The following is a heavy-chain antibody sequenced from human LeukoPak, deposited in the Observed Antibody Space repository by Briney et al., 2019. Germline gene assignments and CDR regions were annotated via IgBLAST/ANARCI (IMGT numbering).Heavy chain of an antibody. V-gene: IGHV4-4*02. CDR1: SASIFIINC. D-gene: IGHD5-12*01. J-gene: IGHJ4*02. CDR2: IFHSGST. CDR3: ARTHYWRGVATIIGFDY. Sequence: SGTLSLTCAVSSASIFIINCWSWVRQPPGRGLGWIGQIFHSGSTTYSPSLKSRVTISVDKSKNQFSLRLTSVTAADTAMYYCARTHYWRGVATIIGFDYWGQGTLVTVSS.